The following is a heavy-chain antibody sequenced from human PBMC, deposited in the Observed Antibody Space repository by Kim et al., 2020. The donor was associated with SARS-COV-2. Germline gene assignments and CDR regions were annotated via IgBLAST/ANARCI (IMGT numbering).Heavy chain of an antibody. V-gene: IGHV4-34*01. CDR2: INHSGST. J-gene: IGHJ5*02. CDR1: GGSFSGYY. D-gene: IGHD3-10*01. CDR3: SSSAKTYYYGSGSPYSP. Sequence: SETLSLTCAVYGGSFSGYYWSWIRQPPGQGLEWIGEINHSGSTNYNPSLKSRVTISVDTSKNQFSLKLTSAIAADTAVYSCSSSAKTYYYGSGSPYSPWG.